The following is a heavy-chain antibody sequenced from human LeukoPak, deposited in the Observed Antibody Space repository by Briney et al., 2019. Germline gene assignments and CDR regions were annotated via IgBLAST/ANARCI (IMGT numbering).Heavy chain of an antibody. CDR1: GFTFDDYG. J-gene: IGHJ6*03. CDR3: ARTRLDYYGSGSYYNLIDNYYYMDV. V-gene: IGHV3-20*01. D-gene: IGHD3-10*01. Sequence: GGSLRLSCAASGFTFDDYGMTWVRQAPGKGLEWVSGINGNGESTGYADGVKGRFTISRDNARNSLYLQMNSLRAEDTALYHCARTRLDYYGSGSYYNLIDNYYYMDVWGKGTTVTISS. CDR2: INGNGEST.